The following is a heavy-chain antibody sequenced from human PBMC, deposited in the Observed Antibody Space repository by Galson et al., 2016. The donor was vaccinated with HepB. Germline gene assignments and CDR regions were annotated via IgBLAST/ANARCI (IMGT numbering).Heavy chain of an antibody. CDR1: GFTFTNYA. CDR3: ARDLPYYDYIWGSYRYEFSFDY. D-gene: IGHD3-16*02. Sequence: SLRLSCGASGFTFTNYAMHWVRQAPGKGLEWVAVISYDGSNKYYVDSVKGRFTISRDNSKNTLYLQMHSLRAEDTAVYYCARDLPYYDYIWGSYRYEFSFDYWGQGTLVTVS. CDR2: ISYDGSNK. J-gene: IGHJ4*02. V-gene: IGHV3-30-3*01.